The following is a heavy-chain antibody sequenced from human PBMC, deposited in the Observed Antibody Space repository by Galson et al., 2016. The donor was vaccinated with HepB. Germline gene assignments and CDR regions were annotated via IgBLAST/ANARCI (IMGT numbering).Heavy chain of an antibody. D-gene: IGHD3-10*01. CDR1: GFTFSSYG. Sequence: SLRLSCAASGFTFSSYGMHWVRQAPGKGLEWVAVISSDGSNKCYADSVKGRFTISRDNSKNTLNLQMNSLRAEDTAVYYCAKDRVGGPYYYYGMDVWGQGTTVTVSS. J-gene: IGHJ6*02. CDR3: AKDRVGGPYYYYGMDV. CDR2: ISSDGSNK. V-gene: IGHV3-30*18.